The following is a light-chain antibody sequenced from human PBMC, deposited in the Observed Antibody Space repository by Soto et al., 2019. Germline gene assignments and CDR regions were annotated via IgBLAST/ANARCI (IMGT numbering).Light chain of an antibody. CDR3: QSYDRSLRGRGGV. CDR1: SSNIGAGYD. Sequence: QSVLTQPPSVSGAPGQRVTISCTGSSSNIGAGYDVHWYQQLPGTAPKLLIYGNSNRPSGVPDRFSGSKSGTSASLAITGPQADDAADYYCQSYDRSLRGRGGVFGGGTQLTVL. CDR2: GNS. J-gene: IGLJ2*01. V-gene: IGLV1-40*01.